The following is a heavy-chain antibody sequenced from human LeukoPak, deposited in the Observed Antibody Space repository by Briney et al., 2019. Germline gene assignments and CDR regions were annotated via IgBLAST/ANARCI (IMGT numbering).Heavy chain of an antibody. J-gene: IGHJ4*02. V-gene: IGHV4-39*01. Sequence: SETLSLTCTVSGGSITSSLYYWGRVRQPPGKGLEWIGSIYYSGSTYYNPSLKTRVTISADTSKNQFSLDLSSVTAADTAVYFCASHAEKGYSSSWSYFDYWGQGILVIVSS. CDR2: IYYSGST. CDR3: ASHAEKGYSSSWSYFDY. CDR1: GGSITSSLYY. D-gene: IGHD6-13*01.